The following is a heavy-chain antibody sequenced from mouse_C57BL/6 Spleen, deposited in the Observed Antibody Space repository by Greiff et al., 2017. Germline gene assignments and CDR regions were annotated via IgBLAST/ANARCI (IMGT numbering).Heavy chain of an antibody. CDR2: IDPENGDT. Sequence: VQLQQSGAELVRPGASVKLSCTASGFNIKDDYMHWVKQRPEQGLEWIGWIDPENGDTEYASKFQGKATITADTSSNTAYLQLSSLTSEDTAVYYCTTRIYYDYDCAMDYWGQGTSVTVSS. CDR1: GFNIKDDY. CDR3: TTRIYYDYDCAMDY. D-gene: IGHD2-4*01. V-gene: IGHV14-4*01. J-gene: IGHJ4*01.